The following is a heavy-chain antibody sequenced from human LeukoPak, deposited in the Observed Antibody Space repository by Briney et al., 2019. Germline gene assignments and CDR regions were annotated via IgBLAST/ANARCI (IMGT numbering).Heavy chain of an antibody. D-gene: IGHD3-16*01. CDR1: GFTFSSYA. V-gene: IGHV3-23*01. CDR3: AMGGDYFDY. CDR2: ISGSGGST. Sequence: PGGSLRLSCAAPGFTFSSYAMSAVPQAPGKGLEWVSAISGSGGSTYYADSVKGRFTISRDNSKNTLYLQMNSLRAEDTAVYYCAMGGDYFDYWGQGTLVTVSS. J-gene: IGHJ4*02.